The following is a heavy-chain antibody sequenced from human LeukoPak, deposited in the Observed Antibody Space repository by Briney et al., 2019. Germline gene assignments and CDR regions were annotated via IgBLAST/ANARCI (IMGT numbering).Heavy chain of an antibody. D-gene: IGHD2-15*01. Sequence: PGGSLRLSCAASGFTFSSYSMNWVRQAPGKGLEWVSYISSSSTTIYYADSVKGRFTISRDNSKNTLYLQMNGLRAEDTAVYYCASDTVVGDDYWGQGTLVTVSS. CDR3: ASDTVVGDDY. CDR1: GFTFSSYS. J-gene: IGHJ4*02. CDR2: ISSSSTTI. V-gene: IGHV3-48*01.